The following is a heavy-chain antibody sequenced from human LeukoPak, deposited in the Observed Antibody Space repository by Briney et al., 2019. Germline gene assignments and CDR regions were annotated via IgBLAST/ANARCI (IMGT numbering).Heavy chain of an antibody. CDR1: RFTFDDFP. J-gene: IGHJ4*02. CDR3: AKDYY. Sequence: PGGSLRLSCAASRFTFDDFPMHWVRQVPGKGLEWVSLISGDGGTTYYADSVMGRFTISRDNSKNSLYLQMNSLRTEDSALYYCAKDYYWGQGTLVTVSS. V-gene: IGHV3-43*02. CDR2: ISGDGGTT.